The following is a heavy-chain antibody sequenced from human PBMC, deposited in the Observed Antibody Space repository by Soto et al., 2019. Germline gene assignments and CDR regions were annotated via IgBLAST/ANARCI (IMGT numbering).Heavy chain of an antibody. CDR2: IYYSGST. V-gene: IGHV4-39*07. Sequence: SDTLSLTCTVTVGSICSISYYWGWIRQPPGKGLEWIGSIYYSGSTNYNPSLKSRVTISVDTSKNQFSLKLSSVTAADTAVYYCAGINYYYYGMDVWGQGTTVT. CDR1: VGSICSISYY. J-gene: IGHJ6*02. CDR3: AGINYYYYGMDV.